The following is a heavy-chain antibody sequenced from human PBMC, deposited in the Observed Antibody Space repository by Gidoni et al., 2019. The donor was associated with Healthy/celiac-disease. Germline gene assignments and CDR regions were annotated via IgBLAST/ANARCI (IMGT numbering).Heavy chain of an antibody. CDR2: IKQDGSEK. J-gene: IGHJ4*02. CDR1: GFTFSSYW. V-gene: IGHV3-7*01. Sequence: EVQLVESGGGLVQPGGSLRLSCAAPGFTFSSYWMSWVRQAPGKGREWVANIKQDGSEKYYVDSVKGRFTISRDNAKNSLYLQMNSLRAEDTAVYYCARWGSRPGDYWGQGTLVTVSS. CDR3: ARWGSRPGDY. D-gene: IGHD7-27*01.